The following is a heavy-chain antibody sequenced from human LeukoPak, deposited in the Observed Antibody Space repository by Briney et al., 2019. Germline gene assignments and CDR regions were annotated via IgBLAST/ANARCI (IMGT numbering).Heavy chain of an antibody. Sequence: PSETLSLTCTVSGGSISSYYWSWIRQPPGKGLEWIGYIYYSGSTNYNPSLKSRVTISVDTSKNQFSLKLSSVTAADTAVYYCARTRYYGYFDYWGQGTTVTVSS. CDR2: IYYSGST. CDR1: GGSISSYY. CDR3: ARTRYYGYFDY. D-gene: IGHD3-9*01. V-gene: IGHV4-59*08. J-gene: IGHJ4*03.